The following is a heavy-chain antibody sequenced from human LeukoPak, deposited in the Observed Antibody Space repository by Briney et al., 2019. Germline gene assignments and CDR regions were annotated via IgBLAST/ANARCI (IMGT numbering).Heavy chain of an antibody. CDR1: GGSFSDYY. CDR2: INHSGST. Sequence: SETLSLTCAVYGGSFSDYYWNWIRQPPGKGLEWIGEINHSGSTTYNPSLKSRVTISVDTSKSQFSLNLRSVTAADTAVYYCARGLSKGGSSIAARPPGYWGQGTLVTVSS. D-gene: IGHD6-6*01. J-gene: IGHJ4*02. CDR3: ARGLSKGGSSIAARPPGY. V-gene: IGHV4-34*01.